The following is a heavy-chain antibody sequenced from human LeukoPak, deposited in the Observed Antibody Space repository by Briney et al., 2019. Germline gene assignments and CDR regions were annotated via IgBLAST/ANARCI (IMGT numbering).Heavy chain of an antibody. Sequence: PGGSLTLSCSASTFTFSSYSMIWLRHAPGQGREWVSSISSSNRYIYYADSVKGRFTIPRDNAKNSLYLQMNSLRAEDTAVYYCARGPFSTVVTADYWGQGTLVTVSS. CDR3: ARGPFSTVVTADY. CDR2: ISSSNRYI. V-gene: IGHV3-21*01. J-gene: IGHJ4*02. D-gene: IGHD4-23*01. CDR1: TFTFSSYS.